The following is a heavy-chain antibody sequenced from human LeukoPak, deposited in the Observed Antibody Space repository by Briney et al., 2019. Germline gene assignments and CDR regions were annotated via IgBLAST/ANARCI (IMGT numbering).Heavy chain of an antibody. CDR3: ARVRFQGYYYYYYMDV. D-gene: IGHD3-3*01. Sequence: PSETLSLTCAVSGDSISSATHYWSWIRQPAGKGLEWIGRIYSSGSTNYNPSLKSRVTISVDTSKNQFSLRLSSVTAADTAVYYCARVRFQGYYYYYYMDVWGKGTTVTVSS. V-gene: IGHV4-61*02. CDR2: IYSSGST. CDR1: GDSISSATHY. J-gene: IGHJ6*03.